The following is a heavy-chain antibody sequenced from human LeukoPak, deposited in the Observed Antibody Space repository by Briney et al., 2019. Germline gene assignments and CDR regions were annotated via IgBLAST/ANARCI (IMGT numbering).Heavy chain of an antibody. J-gene: IGHJ6*02. CDR1: GYTFTSYG. CDR3: ATPGWDSYYYYGMDV. D-gene: IGHD1-26*01. CDR2: IIPIFGTA. Sequence: GASVKVSCKASGYTFTSYGISWVRQAPGQGLEWMGGIIPIFGTANYAQKFQGRVTITADESTSTAYMELSSLRSEDTAVYYCATPGWDSYYYYGMDVWGQGTTVTVSS. V-gene: IGHV1-69*13.